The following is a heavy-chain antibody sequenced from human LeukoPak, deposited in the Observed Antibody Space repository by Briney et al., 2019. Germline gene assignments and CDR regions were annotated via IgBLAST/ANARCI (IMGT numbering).Heavy chain of an antibody. J-gene: IGHJ4*02. CDR2: IYDSGST. Sequence: SETLSLTCTVSGDSISSNYWSWIRQPPGKGLEWLGYIYDSGSTNYNPSLKSRVTISVDTSKNQFSLKLSSVTAADTAVYYCARQTMITFGGVIVPAPYFDFWGQGTLVTVSS. D-gene: IGHD3-16*02. CDR1: GDSISSNY. CDR3: ARQTMITFGGVIVPAPYFDF. V-gene: IGHV4-59*08.